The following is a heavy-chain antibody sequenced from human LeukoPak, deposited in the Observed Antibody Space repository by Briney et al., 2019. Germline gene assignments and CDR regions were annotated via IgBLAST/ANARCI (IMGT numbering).Heavy chain of an antibody. D-gene: IGHD6-13*01. CDR1: AFTFSAYS. Sequence: GGYLTLSCSASAFTFSAYSMNWDRQAPGQGLEWVSSITSSSSYIYYADSVKGRFTISRDNAKNSLYLEMNSLRAKDTAVYYCARGGSSETDYWGQRTPVTVSS. V-gene: IGHV3-21*01. CDR3: ARGGSSETDY. CDR2: ITSSSSYI. J-gene: IGHJ4*02.